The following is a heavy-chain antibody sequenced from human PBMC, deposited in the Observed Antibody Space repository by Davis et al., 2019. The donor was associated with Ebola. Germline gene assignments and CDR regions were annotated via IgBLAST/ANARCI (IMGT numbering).Heavy chain of an antibody. CDR3: AREVRRGWFDP. J-gene: IGHJ5*02. CDR2: IVSDGHNK. V-gene: IGHV3-33*08. CDR1: GFTFTDHV. D-gene: IGHD3-10*01. Sequence: GGSLRLSCAASGFTFTDHVMHWVRRVPGKGLEWVALIVSDGHNKYSADSVQGRFTVSRDNPKNSLYLQMNSLRAEDTAVYYCAREVRRGWFDPWGQGTLVTVSS.